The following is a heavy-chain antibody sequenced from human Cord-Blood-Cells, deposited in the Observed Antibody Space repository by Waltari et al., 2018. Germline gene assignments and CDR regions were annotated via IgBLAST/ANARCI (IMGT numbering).Heavy chain of an antibody. D-gene: IGHD7-27*01. CDR1: GYTFTGYY. CDR2: VNPNSGGP. J-gene: IGHJ4*02. Sequence: QVQLVQSGAEVKKPGASVKVSCKASGYTFTGYYMHWVRQAPGQGLEWMESVNPNSGGPNLAQKVQGRVTMTRDTSISTSYLELSRLRSDDTAVYYCARVWGYFDYWGQGTLVTVSS. CDR3: ARVWGYFDY. V-gene: IGHV1-2*02.